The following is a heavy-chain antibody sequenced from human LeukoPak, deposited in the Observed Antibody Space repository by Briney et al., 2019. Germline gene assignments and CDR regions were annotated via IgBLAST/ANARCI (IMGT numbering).Heavy chain of an antibody. CDR2: INTDGSST. CDR3: ARGANPGRYYWFDP. J-gene: IGHJ5*02. CDR1: GFIFSSYW. Sequence: GGSLRLSCAASGFIFSSYWMHWVRHAPGKGLAWVSRINTDGSSTSYADSVKGRFTISRDNAKNSLYLQMNSLRAEDTAVYYCARGANPGRYYWFDPWGQGTLVTVSS. V-gene: IGHV3-74*01. D-gene: IGHD1-26*01.